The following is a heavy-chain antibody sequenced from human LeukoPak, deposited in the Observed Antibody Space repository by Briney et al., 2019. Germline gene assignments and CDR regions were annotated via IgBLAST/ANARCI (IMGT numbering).Heavy chain of an antibody. V-gene: IGHV4-59*08. J-gene: IGHJ4*02. CDR2: ISYSGST. Sequence: PSETLSLTCSISGGSITNYYWSWIRQPPGKGLEWIGYISYSGSTDYSPSLKSRVTTSVDTSKNQFSLKLSSVTAADTAVYYCARHAPMTTYDYWGQGTLVTVSS. CDR1: GGSITNYY. D-gene: IGHD4-17*01. CDR3: ARHAPMTTYDY.